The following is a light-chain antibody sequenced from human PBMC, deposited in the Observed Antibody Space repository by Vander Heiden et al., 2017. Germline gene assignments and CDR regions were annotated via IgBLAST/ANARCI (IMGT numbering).Light chain of an antibody. V-gene: IGLV1-44*01. Sequence: QPVLTQPPSASGTPGLSVTICCSGSSSNIGTYAVNWYQQLPGTAPKLLIYSNNQRPSGVPDRFSGSKSGTSASLAISGLQSEDEADYYCAAWDDSQNWVFGGGTKLTVL. CDR1: SSNIGTYA. J-gene: IGLJ3*02. CDR2: SNN. CDR3: AAWDDSQNWV.